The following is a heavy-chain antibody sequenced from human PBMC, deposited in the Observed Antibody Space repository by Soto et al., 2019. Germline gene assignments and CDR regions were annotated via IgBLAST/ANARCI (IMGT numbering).Heavy chain of an antibody. CDR1: GFTFDDYT. D-gene: IGHD5-12*01. CDR2: ISWDGGST. V-gene: IGHV3-43*01. Sequence: EVQLVESGGVVVQPGGSLRLSCAASGFTFDDYTMHWVRQAPGKGLEWVSLISWDGGSTYYAVSVKGRFTIARDNSKNSMYLQMNSLRTEDSALYYCAKDGRGSRAMDVWGQGTTVTVSS. J-gene: IGHJ6*02. CDR3: AKDGRGSRAMDV.